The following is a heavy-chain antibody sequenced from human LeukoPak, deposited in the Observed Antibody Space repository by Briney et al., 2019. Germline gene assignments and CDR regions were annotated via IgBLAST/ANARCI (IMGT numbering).Heavy chain of an antibody. D-gene: IGHD2-2*01. Sequence: SETLSLTCAVCGGSFSGYYWSWIRQPPGKGLEWIGEINHSGSTNYNPSLKSRVTISVDTSKNQFSLKLSSVTAADTAVYYCATRPPDYCSSTSCSDYWGQGTLVIVSS. J-gene: IGHJ4*02. CDR2: INHSGST. V-gene: IGHV4-34*01. CDR1: GGSFSGYY. CDR3: ATRPPDYCSSTSCSDY.